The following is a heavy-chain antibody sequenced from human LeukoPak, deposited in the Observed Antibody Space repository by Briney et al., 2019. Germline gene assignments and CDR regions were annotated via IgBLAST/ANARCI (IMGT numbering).Heavy chain of an antibody. J-gene: IGHJ6*04. D-gene: IGHD3-10*02. Sequence: RGSLRLSCAASGFTFSSYEMNWVRQAPGKGLEWVSYISSSGSTIYYADSVKGRFTISRDNAKNSLYLQMNSLRAEDPAVYYCAELGITMIGGVWGKGTTVTISS. V-gene: IGHV3-48*03. CDR1: GFTFSSYE. CDR3: AELGITMIGGV. CDR2: ISSSGSTI.